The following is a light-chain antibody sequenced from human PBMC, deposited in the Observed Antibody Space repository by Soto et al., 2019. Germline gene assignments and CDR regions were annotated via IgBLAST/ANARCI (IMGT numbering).Light chain of an antibody. J-gene: IGLJ1*01. Sequence: QSVLTQPSSLSASPGQSITISCTGTISDVGGHNYVSWYQQHPGKAPKLIIYDVSNRPSGVSGRFSGSKSANTASLTISGLQAEDEGDYYCSSYRSSGIYVFGTGTKVTVL. V-gene: IGLV2-14*03. CDR2: DVS. CDR1: ISDVGGHNY. CDR3: SSYRSSGIYV.